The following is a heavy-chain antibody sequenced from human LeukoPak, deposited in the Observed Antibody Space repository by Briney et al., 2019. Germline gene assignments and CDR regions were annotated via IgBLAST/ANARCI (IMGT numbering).Heavy chain of an antibody. CDR3: ASADQGYSGYDL. V-gene: IGHV1-8*01. CDR2: MNPNSGNT. D-gene: IGHD5-12*01. Sequence: ASVTVSCKASGYTFTSYDINWVRQATGQGLEWMGWMNPNSGNTGYAQKFQGRVTMTRNTSISTAYMELSSLRSEDTAVYYCASADQGYSGYDLWGQGTLVTVSS. CDR1: GYTFTSYD. J-gene: IGHJ5*02.